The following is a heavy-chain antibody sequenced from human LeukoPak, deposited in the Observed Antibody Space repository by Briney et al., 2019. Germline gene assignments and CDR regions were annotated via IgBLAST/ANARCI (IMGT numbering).Heavy chain of an antibody. D-gene: IGHD3-16*02. CDR2: IYHSGNT. Sequence: KPSETLSLTCTVSGYSLSSGDYWGGIRPPPGQGLEWVGIIYHSGNTYYKPSVKSRVTISIDKSKNTLSLQLSSVTAADTAVYYCARVPDDYVWGSYRPGYFDYCGQGTLVTVSS. CDR3: ARVPDDYVWGSYRPGYFDY. V-gene: IGHV4-38-2*02. CDR1: GYSLSSGDY. J-gene: IGHJ4*02.